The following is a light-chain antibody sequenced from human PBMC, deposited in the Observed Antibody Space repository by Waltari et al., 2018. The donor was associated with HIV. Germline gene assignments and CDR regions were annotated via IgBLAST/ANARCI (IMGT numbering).Light chain of an antibody. CDR1: QSIVTW. CDR3: QQAHSLPWT. J-gene: IGKJ1*01. Sequence: DIQMTQSPSLVSASVGDRVTITCRASQSIVTWLSWYQQKPETAPALLIFASSRLQGGIPGRFSGSGSGTNFTLTIRNIQPDDFAIYHCQQAHSLPWTFGQGTKVE. CDR2: ASS. V-gene: IGKV1-12*01.